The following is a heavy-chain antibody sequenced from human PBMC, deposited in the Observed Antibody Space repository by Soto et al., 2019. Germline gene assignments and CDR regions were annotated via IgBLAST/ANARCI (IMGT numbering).Heavy chain of an antibody. Sequence: SETLSLTCTVSGGSISSYYWSWIRQPPGKGLEWIGYIYYSGSTNYNPSLKSRVTISVDTSKNQFSLKLSSVTAADTAVYYCARQGVIAARPFHWFDPWGQGTLVTVSS. CDR2: IYYSGST. V-gene: IGHV4-59*08. CDR3: ARQGVIAARPFHWFDP. J-gene: IGHJ5*02. D-gene: IGHD6-6*01. CDR1: GGSISSYY.